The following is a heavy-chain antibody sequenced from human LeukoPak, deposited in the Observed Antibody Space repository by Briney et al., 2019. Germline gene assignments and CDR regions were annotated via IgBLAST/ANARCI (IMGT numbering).Heavy chain of an antibody. CDR3: ARAMYYYDSSGCYYYFDY. CDR1: GGSLSSYY. CDR2: IYNSGCT. V-gene: IGHV4-59*01. J-gene: IGHJ4*02. Sequence: SETLSLTCTVSGGSLSSYYWSWIRQPPGKGLEWIGYIYNSGCTNYNPSLKSRVTISVDTSKNQFSLKLSSVTAADTAVYYCARAMYYYDSSGCYYYFDYWGQGTLVTVSS. D-gene: IGHD3-22*01.